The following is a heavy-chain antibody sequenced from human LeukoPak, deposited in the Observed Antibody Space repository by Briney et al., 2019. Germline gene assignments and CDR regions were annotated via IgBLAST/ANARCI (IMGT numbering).Heavy chain of an antibody. CDR3: AKDFTDPSRYYYGMDV. D-gene: IGHD2-2*01. CDR1: GFTFSSYA. Sequence: GGSLRLSCAASGFTFSSYAMNWVRQAPGKGLEWVSSISGSGGSTYYADSVKGRFTISRDTSKNTLYLQMNSLRAEDTAIYYCAKDFTDPSRYYYGMDVWGQGTTVTVSS. CDR2: ISGSGGST. J-gene: IGHJ6*02. V-gene: IGHV3-23*01.